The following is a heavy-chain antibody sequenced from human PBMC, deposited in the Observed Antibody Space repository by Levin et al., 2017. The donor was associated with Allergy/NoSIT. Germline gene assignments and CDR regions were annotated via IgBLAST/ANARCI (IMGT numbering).Heavy chain of an antibody. CDR2: ISGSGGST. CDR1: GFTFSSYA. Sequence: ETLSLTCAASGFTFSSYAMSWVRQAPGKGLEWVSAISGSGGSTYYADSVKGRFTISRDNSKNTLYLQMNSLRAEDTAVYYCAKMADSSSLGRFDYWGQGTLVTVSS. V-gene: IGHV3-23*01. D-gene: IGHD6-13*01. CDR3: AKMADSSSLGRFDY. J-gene: IGHJ4*02.